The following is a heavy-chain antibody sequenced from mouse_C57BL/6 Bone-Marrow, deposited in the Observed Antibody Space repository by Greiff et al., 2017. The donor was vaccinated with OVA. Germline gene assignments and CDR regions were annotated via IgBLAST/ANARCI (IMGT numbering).Heavy chain of an antibody. J-gene: IGHJ1*03. CDR3: ARWSWEGYFDV. Sequence: VQLQQSGPELVKPGASVKISCKASGYAFSSSWMNWVKQRPGKGLEWIGRIYPGDGDTNYNGKFKGKATLTADKSSSTAYMQLSSLTSEDSAVYFCARWSWEGYFDVWGTGTTVTVSS. CDR2: IYPGDGDT. D-gene: IGHD4-1*01. V-gene: IGHV1-82*01. CDR1: GYAFSSSW.